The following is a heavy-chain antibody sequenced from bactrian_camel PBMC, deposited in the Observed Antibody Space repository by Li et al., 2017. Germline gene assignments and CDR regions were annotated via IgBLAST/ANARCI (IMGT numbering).Heavy chain of an antibody. CDR1: VSSANDYC. J-gene: IGHJ4*01. D-gene: IGHD3*01. CDR3: AAFMPKIFPICIPTFVARGPY. V-gene: IGHV3S1*01. Sequence: HVQLVESGGGSVQAGGSLRLSCAVSVSSANDYCLGWFRQAPGKEREGVARIATGSGNTYYADSVKGRFTISQDNAKNTVYLQVSSLKPEDTAMYYCAAFMPKIFPICIPTFVARGPYRGQGTQVTVS. CDR2: IATGSGNT.